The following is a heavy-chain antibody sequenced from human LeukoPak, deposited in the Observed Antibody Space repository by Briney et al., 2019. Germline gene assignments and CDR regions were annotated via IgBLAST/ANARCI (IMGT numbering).Heavy chain of an antibody. CDR1: GNTLTSYY. CDR3: ARGTLRYFDF. D-gene: IGHD3-9*01. CDR2: INPSGGRT. J-gene: IGHJ4*02. Sequence: ASVNVSFKASGNTLTSYYMHWVRQAPGQGPEWMGVINPSGGRTTSYAQKIQGRVTMTRDTSMSTVNMELSSLRSEDTAVYYCARGTLRYFDFWGQGTLVTVSS. V-gene: IGHV1-46*01.